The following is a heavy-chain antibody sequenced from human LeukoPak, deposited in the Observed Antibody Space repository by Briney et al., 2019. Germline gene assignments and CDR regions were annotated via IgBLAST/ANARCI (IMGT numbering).Heavy chain of an antibody. V-gene: IGHV3-23*01. CDR3: AKDSTVDYYDSSGYFDY. J-gene: IGHJ4*02. CDR2: ISGSGGST. Sequence: GGSLRLSCAASGFTFSSYAMRWVRQAPGKGLEWVSAISGSGGSTYYADSVKGRFTISRDNSKNTLYLQMNSLRAEDTAVYYCAKDSTVDYYDSSGYFDYWGQGTLVTVSS. D-gene: IGHD3-22*01. CDR1: GFTFSSYA.